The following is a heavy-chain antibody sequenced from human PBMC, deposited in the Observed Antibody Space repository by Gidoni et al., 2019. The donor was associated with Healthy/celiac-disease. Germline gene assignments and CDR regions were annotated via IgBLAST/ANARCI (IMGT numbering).Heavy chain of an antibody. Sequence: ELQLLESGGGSVQRGRTMSLSCAASGFPSSSYAMSWVRQPPGQGLEWVSAISGSGGSTYYADSVKGRFTISRDNSKNTLYLQMNSLGAEDTAVYYCAQGPRGYSYDGYWGQGTLVTVSS. D-gene: IGHD5-18*01. CDR1: GFPSSSYA. J-gene: IGHJ4*02. CDR3: AQGPRGYSYDGY. CDR2: ISGSGGST. V-gene: IGHV3-23*01.